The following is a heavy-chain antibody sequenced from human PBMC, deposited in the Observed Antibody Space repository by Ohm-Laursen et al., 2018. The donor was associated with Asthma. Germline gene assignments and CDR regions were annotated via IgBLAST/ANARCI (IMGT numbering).Heavy chain of an antibody. J-gene: IGHJ4*02. CDR3: STYTIPMKG. Sequence: SLRLSCTASGFTFSSYSMNWVRQAPGKGLEWISYISSSRSSIYYAESVKGRFTISRDNAKNSLYLQMNSLRDEDTAVYYCSTYTIPMKGWGQGTLVTVSS. CDR2: ISSSRSSI. V-gene: IGHV3-48*02. CDR1: GFTFSSYS. D-gene: IGHD3-16*01.